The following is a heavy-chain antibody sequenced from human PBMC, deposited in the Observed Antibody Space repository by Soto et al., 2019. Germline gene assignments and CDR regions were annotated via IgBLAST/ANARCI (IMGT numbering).Heavy chain of an antibody. D-gene: IGHD3-22*01. CDR1: GFTFSSYA. Sequence: PGGSLRLSCAASGFTFSSYAMSWVRQSPGKGLEWVSAISGSGGSTYYADSVKGRFTISRDNSKDTLYLQMNSLRAEDTAVYYCAKGRITMIVVDRLDYWGQGTLVTVSS. J-gene: IGHJ4*02. CDR2: ISGSGGST. CDR3: AKGRITMIVVDRLDY. V-gene: IGHV3-23*01.